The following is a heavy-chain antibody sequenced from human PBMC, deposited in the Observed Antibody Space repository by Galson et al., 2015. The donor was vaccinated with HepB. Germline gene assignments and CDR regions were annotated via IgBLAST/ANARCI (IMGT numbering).Heavy chain of an antibody. CDR1: GFPFSNYA. D-gene: IGHD3-22*01. Sequence: SLRLSCAASGFPFSNYAMHWVRQTPGKGLEWMTVILHDAHNRYYADSVEGRFTVSRHNFKNTLYLQMNSLRAEDTAVYYCARGPRYYYDSSGPGYFDYWGQGTLVTVSS. J-gene: IGHJ4*02. CDR2: ILHDAHNR. CDR3: ARGPRYYYDSSGPGYFDY. V-gene: IGHV3-30*14.